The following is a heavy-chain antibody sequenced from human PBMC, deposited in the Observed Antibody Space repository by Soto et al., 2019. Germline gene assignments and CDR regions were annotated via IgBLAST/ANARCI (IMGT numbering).Heavy chain of an antibody. D-gene: IGHD2-2*01. CDR2: ISGGGDRT. V-gene: IGHV3-23*01. J-gene: IGHJ2*01. CDR1: GFTFINYA. CDR3: ARKVLGSTSRPDWWYFDL. Sequence: EVQLLESGGGLVQPGGSLRLSCVGSGFTFINYAMNWVRQTPEKGLEWVSGISGGGDRTFDADSVKGRFTISRDNSKNTVNLQMNSLRADDTAVYYCARKVLGSTSRPDWWYFDLWGRGTLVTVSS.